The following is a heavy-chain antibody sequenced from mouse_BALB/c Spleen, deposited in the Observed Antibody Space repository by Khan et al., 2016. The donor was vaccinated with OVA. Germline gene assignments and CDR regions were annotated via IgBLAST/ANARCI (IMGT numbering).Heavy chain of an antibody. CDR2: LDPDDGNT. CDR3: ARDGYSPWFAY. Sequence: EVQLQQSGAELVRPGALVKLSCKASGFNITDYYIHWVKQRPEQGLEWIGWLDPDDGNTIYAPKFQGKARITADTSSNTAYLQRISLTSEDSAVYYCARDGYSPWFAYWGQGTLVTVSA. D-gene: IGHD2-3*01. J-gene: IGHJ3*01. CDR1: GFNITDYY. V-gene: IGHV14-1*02.